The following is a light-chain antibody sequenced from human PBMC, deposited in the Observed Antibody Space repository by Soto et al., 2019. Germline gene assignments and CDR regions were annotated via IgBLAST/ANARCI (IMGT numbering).Light chain of an antibody. Sequence: DIVMTQSPESLAVSLGERATINCKSSQTVLYDSKNKNYLALYQQKSGQPPKLLISWASSRASGVPDRFSGSGSGTDFTLTISSLQDADGAVYYCKQYYGLPITFGGGTQVAI. J-gene: IGKJ4*01. CDR3: KQYYGLPIT. V-gene: IGKV4-1*01. CDR2: WAS. CDR1: QTVLYDSKNKNY.